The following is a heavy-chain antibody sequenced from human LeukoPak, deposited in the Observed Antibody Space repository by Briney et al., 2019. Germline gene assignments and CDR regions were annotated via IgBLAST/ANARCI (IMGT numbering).Heavy chain of an antibody. CDR1: GFTVSSNY. CDR2: IYSGGST. CDR3: ARVIPSDMVRGPIPDY. V-gene: IGHV3-53*01. Sequence: PGGSLRLSCAASGFTVSSNYMSWVRQAPGKRLEWVSVIYSGGSTYYADSVKGRFTISRDNSKNTLYLQMNSLRAEDTAVYYCARVIPSDMVRGPIPDYWGQGTLVTVSS. D-gene: IGHD3-10*01. J-gene: IGHJ4*02.